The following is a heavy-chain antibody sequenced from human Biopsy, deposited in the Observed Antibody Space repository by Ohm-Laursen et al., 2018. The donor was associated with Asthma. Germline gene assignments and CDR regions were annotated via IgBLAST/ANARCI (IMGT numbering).Heavy chain of an antibody. D-gene: IGHD3-3*02. V-gene: IGHV1-69*06. CDR1: GGMFGTYA. CDR2: ISPIFGSS. CDR3: ARPSANRDILYYYYHMDV. Sequence: ASVKVSCKASGGMFGTYAISWVRQAPGLGLEWMGGISPIFGSSNYAQRFQGRVTITADIFTRTVYMELSGLRFDDTAIDYCARPSANRDILYYYYHMDVWGQGTTVIVSS. J-gene: IGHJ6*02.